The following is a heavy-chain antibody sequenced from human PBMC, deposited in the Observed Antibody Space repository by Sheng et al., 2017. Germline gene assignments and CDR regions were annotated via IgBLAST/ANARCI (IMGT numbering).Heavy chain of an antibody. CDR2: IYSSGST. CDR1: GGSISTYY. Sequence: QVQLQESGPGLVKPSETLSLTCTVSGGSISTYYWSWIRQPPGKGLEWIGYIYSSGSTNYNPSLKSRVTISVDTSKNQFSLKLRSVTAADTAVYYCARENTLIGGXRARGDQGTLVTVSS. J-gene: IGHJ4*02. D-gene: IGHD3-16*01. CDR3: ARENTLIGGXRAR. V-gene: IGHV4-59*01.